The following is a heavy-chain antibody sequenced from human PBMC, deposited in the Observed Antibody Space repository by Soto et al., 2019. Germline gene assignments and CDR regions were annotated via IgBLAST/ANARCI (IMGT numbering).Heavy chain of an antibody. Sequence: QVQLVESGGGVVQPGRSLRLSCAASGFTFSSYGMHWVRQAPGKGLDWVAVIWYDGSNKYYADSVKGRFTISRDNSKNRLYLQMNSLRAEDTAVYYCASSDTAMLPSLWGQGTLVTVSS. V-gene: IGHV3-33*01. J-gene: IGHJ4*02. D-gene: IGHD5-18*01. CDR2: IWYDGSNK. CDR1: GFTFSSYG. CDR3: ASSDTAMLPSL.